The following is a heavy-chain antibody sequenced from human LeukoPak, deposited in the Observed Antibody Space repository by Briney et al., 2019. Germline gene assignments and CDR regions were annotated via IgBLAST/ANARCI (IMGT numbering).Heavy chain of an antibody. D-gene: IGHD3-10*01. V-gene: IGHV4-39*01. J-gene: IGHJ6*03. CDR3: ARQISDYYYYYMDV. CDR1: GGSISSSNYY. CDR2: IYYSGTT. Sequence: SETLSLTCTVSGGSISSSNYYWSWIRQPPGKGLEWIGTIYYSGTTYYNPSLESRVTISEDTSKNQFSLTLRSVTAADTAVYYCARQISDYYYYYMDVWGKGTTVTVSS.